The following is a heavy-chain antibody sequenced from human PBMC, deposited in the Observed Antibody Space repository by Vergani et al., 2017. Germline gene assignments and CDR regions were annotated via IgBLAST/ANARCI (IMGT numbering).Heavy chain of an antibody. CDR3: AKGXLSRFLEWLSYFDY. CDR1: GFTFSSYG. Sequence: QVQLVESGGGVVQPGRSLKLSCAASGFTFSSYGMHWVRQAPGKGLEWVAVISYDGSNKYYADSVKGRFTISRDNSKNTLYLQMNSLRAEDTAVYYCAKGXLSRFLEWLSYFDYWGQGTLVTVSS. J-gene: IGHJ4*02. D-gene: IGHD3-3*01. V-gene: IGHV3-30*18. CDR2: ISYDGSNK.